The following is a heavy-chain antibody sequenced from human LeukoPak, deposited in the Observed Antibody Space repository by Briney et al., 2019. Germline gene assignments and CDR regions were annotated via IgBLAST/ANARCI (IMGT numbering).Heavy chain of an antibody. CDR2: ISAYNGNT. CDR1: GYTFTSYG. CDR3: ARGGSSWQGGNWFDP. J-gene: IGHJ5*02. Sequence: GASVKVSCKASGYTFTSYGISWVRQAPGQGLEWMGWISAYNGNTNYAQKFQGRVTMTRDTSISTAYMELSRLRSDDTAVYYCARGGSSWQGGNWFDPWGQGTLVTVSS. V-gene: IGHV1-18*01. D-gene: IGHD6-13*01.